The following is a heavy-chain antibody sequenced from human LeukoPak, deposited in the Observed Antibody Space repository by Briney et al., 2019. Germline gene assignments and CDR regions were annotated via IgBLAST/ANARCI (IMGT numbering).Heavy chain of an antibody. D-gene: IGHD6-13*01. CDR1: VFTFSSYC. CDR2: IWYDGSNK. J-gene: IGHJ3*02. Sequence: PGGSLRLSCAASVFTFSSYCMHWVRQAPGKGLEWVAVIWYDGSNKYYADSVKGRFTISRDNSKNTLYLQMNSLRAEDTAVYYCAREDSAADDAFDIWGQGTMVTVSS. V-gene: IGHV3-33*01. CDR3: AREDSAADDAFDI.